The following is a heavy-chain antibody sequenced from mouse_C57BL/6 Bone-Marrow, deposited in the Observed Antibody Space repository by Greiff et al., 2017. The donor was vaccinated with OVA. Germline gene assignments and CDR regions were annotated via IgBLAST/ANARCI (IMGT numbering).Heavy chain of an antibody. V-gene: IGHV5-6*01. CDR3: ARQRWFAY. CDR1: GFTFSSYG. CDR2: ISSGGSYT. J-gene: IGHJ3*01. Sequence: EVHLVESGGDLVKPGGSLKLSCAASGFTFSSYGMSWVRQTPDKRLEWVATISSGGSYTYYPDSVKGRFTISRDNAKNTLYLQVSSLKSEDTAMYYCARQRWFAYWGQGTLVTVSA.